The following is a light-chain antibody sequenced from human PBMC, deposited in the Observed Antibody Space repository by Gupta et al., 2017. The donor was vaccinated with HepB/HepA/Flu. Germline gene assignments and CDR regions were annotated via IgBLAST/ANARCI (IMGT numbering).Light chain of an antibody. V-gene: IGLV6-57*03. J-gene: IGLJ3*02. Sequence: FMLTQPHSVSDSPGHTVTISCTRSSGSIASNYVQWYQQRPGSAPTTVIDDNKHRPSGVPDRVSGSIESSSTSASLTISGLKAEDEDYYYCQSYDSSNLVFGGGTKLTVL. CDR1: SGSIASNY. CDR2: DNK. CDR3: QSYDSSNLV.